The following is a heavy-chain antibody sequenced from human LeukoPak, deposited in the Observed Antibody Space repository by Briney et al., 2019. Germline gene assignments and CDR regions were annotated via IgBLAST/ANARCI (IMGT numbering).Heavy chain of an antibody. CDR3: ARDRDVVVVAALDY. CDR1: GYTFTSYA. CDR2: INAGNGNT. J-gene: IGHJ4*02. V-gene: IGHV1-3*01. Sequence: ASVKVSCKASGYTFTSYAMHWVRQAPGQRLEWMGWINAGNGNTKYSQKFQGRVTITRDTSASTAYMELSSLRSEDTAAYYCARDRDVVVVAALDYWGQGTLVTVSS. D-gene: IGHD2-15*01.